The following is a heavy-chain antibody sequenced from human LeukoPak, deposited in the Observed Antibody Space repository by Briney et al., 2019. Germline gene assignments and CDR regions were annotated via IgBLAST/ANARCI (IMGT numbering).Heavy chain of an antibody. CDR3: AGRSIAAAGTYDY. CDR1: GHTFNNYW. V-gene: IGHV5-51*01. CDR2: IYPGDSDT. Sequence: GESLKISCKGSGHTFNNYWIGWVRQMPGKGLEWMGIIYPGDSDTRYSPSFQGQVTISADKSISTAYLQWSSLKASDTAMYHCAGRSIAAAGTYDYWGQGTLVTVSS. J-gene: IGHJ4*02. D-gene: IGHD6-13*01.